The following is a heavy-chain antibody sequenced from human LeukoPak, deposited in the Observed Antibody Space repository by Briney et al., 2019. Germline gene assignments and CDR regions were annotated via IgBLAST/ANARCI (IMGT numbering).Heavy chain of an antibody. V-gene: IGHV4-34*01. CDR2: INHSGST. CDR3: ARIAGDSSSWYRAYYFDY. J-gene: IGHJ4*02. D-gene: IGHD6-13*01. Sequence: SETLSLTCAVYGGSFSGHYWSWIRQPPGKGLEWIGEINHSGSTNYNPSLKSRVTISVDTSKNQFSLKLSSVTAADTAVYYCARIAGDSSSWYRAYYFDYWGQGTLVTVSS. CDR1: GGSFSGHY.